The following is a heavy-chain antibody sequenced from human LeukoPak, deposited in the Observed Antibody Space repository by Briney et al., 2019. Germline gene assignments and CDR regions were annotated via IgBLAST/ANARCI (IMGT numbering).Heavy chain of an antibody. J-gene: IGHJ4*02. CDR1: GGSISSGAYY. Sequence: SETLSLTCSVSGGSISSGAYYWGWIRQPPGKGLEWIGSIYYSGSTYYNPSLKSRVTISVDTSKTQFSLRLSSVTAADSAFYYRARRVGVGAIGYWGQGTLVTVSS. CDR3: ARRVGVGAIGY. D-gene: IGHD1-26*01. V-gene: IGHV4-39*01. CDR2: IYYSGST.